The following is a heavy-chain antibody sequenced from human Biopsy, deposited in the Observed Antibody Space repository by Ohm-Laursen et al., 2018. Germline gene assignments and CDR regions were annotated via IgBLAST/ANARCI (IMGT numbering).Heavy chain of an antibody. CDR1: GESMGTYY. J-gene: IGHJ5*01. D-gene: IGHD3-3*01. CDR3: ARVRGGFLEWFDY. Sequence: TLSLTCTVSGESMGTYYWTWIRQPPGKGLEWIASIYYSGTTNKNPSLKSRVTISVDTSKRQFYLELSSVTAADTAMYYCARVRGGFLEWFDYWGQGTLITVSS. CDR2: IYYSGTT. V-gene: IGHV4-59*01.